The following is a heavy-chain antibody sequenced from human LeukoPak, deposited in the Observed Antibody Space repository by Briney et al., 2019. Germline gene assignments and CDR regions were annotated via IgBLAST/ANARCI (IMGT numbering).Heavy chain of an antibody. J-gene: IGHJ4*02. CDR2: TSSSTSYI. D-gene: IGHD3-3*01. CDR1: GFTFSSYS. V-gene: IGHV3-21*01. CDR3: ARDRDYDFWTG. Sequence: PGGSLRLSCVASGFTFSSYSMNWVRQAPGKGLEWVSSTSSSTSYIYYADSVKGRFTISRDNAKNSLYLQMNSLRAEDTAVYYCARDRDYDFWTGWGQGTLVTVSS.